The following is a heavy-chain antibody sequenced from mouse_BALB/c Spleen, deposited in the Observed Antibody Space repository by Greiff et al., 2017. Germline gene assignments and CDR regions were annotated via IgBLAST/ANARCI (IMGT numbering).Heavy chain of an antibody. J-gene: IGHJ4*01. CDR2: ISSGGGST. D-gene: IGHD3-1*01. Sequence: LVESGGGLVKPGGSLKLSCAASGFAFSSYDMSWVRQTPEKRLEWVAYISSGGGSTYYPDTVKGRFTISRDNAKNTLYLQMSSLKSEDTAMYYCARLGVYYAMDYWGQGTSVTVSS. V-gene: IGHV5-12-1*01. CDR1: GFAFSSYD. CDR3: ARLGVYYAMDY.